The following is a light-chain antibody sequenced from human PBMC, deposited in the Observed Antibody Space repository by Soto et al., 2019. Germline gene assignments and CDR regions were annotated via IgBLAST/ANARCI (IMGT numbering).Light chain of an antibody. J-gene: IGLJ1*01. CDR1: SSDVGAYNY. Sequence: QSALTQPASVSGSPGQSVTIPCIGTSSDVGAYNYVSWYQQHPGKAPKLMIYDVTNRPSGVSNRFSASESGNTASLTISGLQAEGEADYYCSSYTPSSTYVFGTGTKVTVL. CDR3: SSYTPSSTYV. CDR2: DVT. V-gene: IGLV2-14*03.